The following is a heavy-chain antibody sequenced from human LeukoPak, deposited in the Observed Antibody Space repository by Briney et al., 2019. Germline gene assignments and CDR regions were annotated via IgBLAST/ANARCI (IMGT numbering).Heavy chain of an antibody. J-gene: IGHJ4*02. CDR3: AKDYSAAGALLDY. CDR1: GFTFDDYA. D-gene: IGHD6-13*01. CDR2: ISWNSGSI. Sequence: GGSLRLSCAASGFTFDDYAMHWVRQAPGKGLEWVSGISWNSGSIGYADSVKGRFTISRDNAKNSLYLQMNSLRAEDTALYYCAKDYSAAGALLDYWGQGTLVTVSS. V-gene: IGHV3-9*01.